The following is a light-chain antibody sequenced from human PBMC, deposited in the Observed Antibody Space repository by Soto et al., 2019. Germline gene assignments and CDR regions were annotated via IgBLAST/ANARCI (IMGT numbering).Light chain of an antibody. CDR2: ASS. CDR3: QQDNMTPFT. CDR1: QTVSSN. Sequence: DIQMTQSPSSLSASVGDRVTITCRTSQTVSSNLNWYQRKPGKAPSLLIYASSTLQSGVTSRFIGSGSETEFTLTISSLQPEDFATYYCQQDNMTPFTFGPGTKVDI. J-gene: IGKJ3*01. V-gene: IGKV1-39*01.